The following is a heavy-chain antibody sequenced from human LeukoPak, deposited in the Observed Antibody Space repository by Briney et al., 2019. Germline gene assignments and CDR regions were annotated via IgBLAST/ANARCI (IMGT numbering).Heavy chain of an antibody. CDR2: MNSNSGNT. Sequence: GALVKVSCKAFGYTFTSYDINLVRQATRQEVKGMGGMNSNSGNTGYAQKFQGRVTMTRNTSISTAYMELSSLRSEDTAVYYCARGPPRYYYGSGSFYGMDVWGQGTTVTVSS. V-gene: IGHV1-8*01. CDR1: GYTFTSYD. D-gene: IGHD3-10*01. CDR3: ARGPPRYYYGSGSFYGMDV. J-gene: IGHJ6*02.